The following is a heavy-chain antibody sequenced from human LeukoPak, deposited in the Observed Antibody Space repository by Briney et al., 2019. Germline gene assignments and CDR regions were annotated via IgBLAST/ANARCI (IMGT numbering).Heavy chain of an antibody. J-gene: IGHJ4*02. Sequence: KPSETLSLTCTVSGGSISSYYWSWIRQPPGKGLEWIGYIYYSGSTNYNPSLKSRVTISVDKSKNQFSLKLSSVTAADTAVYYCATTADQPTPLGYWGQGNLVTVSS. D-gene: IGHD2-2*01. CDR2: IYYSGST. CDR3: ATTADQPTPLGY. CDR1: GGSISSYY. V-gene: IGHV4-59*12.